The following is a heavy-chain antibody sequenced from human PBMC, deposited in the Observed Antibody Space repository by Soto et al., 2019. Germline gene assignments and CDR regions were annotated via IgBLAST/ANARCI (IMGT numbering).Heavy chain of an antibody. D-gene: IGHD2-21*02. CDR1: GFTFGDFA. J-gene: IGHJ6*02. V-gene: IGHV3-23*01. CDR3: ARDRTAQYYYYGMDV. Sequence: PGGSLRLSCTAAGFTFGDFAMSWFRQAPGKGVELVATISSSGNTYYADSVEGRFTISRDNSKNTLYLQMNSLRAEDTALYYCARDRTAQYYYYGMDVWGQGTTVTVSS. CDR2: ISSSGNT.